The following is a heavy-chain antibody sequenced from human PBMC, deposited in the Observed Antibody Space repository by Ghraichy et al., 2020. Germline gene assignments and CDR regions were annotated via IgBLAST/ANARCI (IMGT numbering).Heavy chain of an antibody. V-gene: IGHV1-18*04. CDR2: ISAYNGNT. Sequence: ASVKVSCKASGYTFTSYGISWVRQAPGQGLEWMGWISAYNGNTNYAQKLQGRVTMTTDTSTSTAYMELRSLRSDDTAVYYCAASRTQNYYYGMDVWGQGTTVTVSS. D-gene: IGHD1-14*01. CDR1: GYTFTSYG. J-gene: IGHJ6*02. CDR3: AASRTQNYYYGMDV.